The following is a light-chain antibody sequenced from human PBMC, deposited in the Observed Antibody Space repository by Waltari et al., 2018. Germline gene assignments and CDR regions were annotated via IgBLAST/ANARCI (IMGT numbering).Light chain of an antibody. CDR3: QSADINLTYKV. CDR2: KDT. J-gene: IGLJ3*02. Sequence: SYELTQPPSVSVSPGQTARNTCSGDALPKQYAYWYQQKPGQAPVLVIYKDTERPSGIPERFSGSSSGTTVTLTISGVQAEDEADYYCQSADINLTYKVFGGGTKLTVL. V-gene: IGLV3-25*03. CDR1: ALPKQY.